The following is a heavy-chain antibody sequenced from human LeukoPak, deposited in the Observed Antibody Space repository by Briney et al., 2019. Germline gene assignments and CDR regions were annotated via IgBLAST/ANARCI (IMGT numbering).Heavy chain of an antibody. CDR2: IYHSGST. D-gene: IGHD3-10*01. CDR1: GGSISSGGYS. J-gene: IGHJ5*02. V-gene: IGHV4-30-2*01. CDR3: ARAQGTMVRGVIGAWFDP. Sequence: PSQTLSLTCAVSGGSISSGGYSWSWIRQPPGKGLEWIGYIYHSGSTYYNPSLKSRVTISVDRSKNQFSLKLSSVTAAGTAVYYCARAQGTMVRGVIGAWFDPWGQGTLVTVSS.